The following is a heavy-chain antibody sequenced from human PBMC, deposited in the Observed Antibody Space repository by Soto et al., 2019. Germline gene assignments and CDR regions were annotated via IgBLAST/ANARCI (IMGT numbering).Heavy chain of an antibody. D-gene: IGHD2-2*01. V-gene: IGHV1-69*02. Sequence: SVKVSCKASGGTFSSYTISWVRQAPGQGLEWMGRIIPILGIANYAQKFQGRVTITADKSTSTAYMELSSLRSEDTAVYYCARVSIVVVPAAGGFDYWGQGTLVTVAS. CDR3: ARVSIVVVPAAGGFDY. J-gene: IGHJ4*02. CDR1: GGTFSSYT. CDR2: IIPILGIA.